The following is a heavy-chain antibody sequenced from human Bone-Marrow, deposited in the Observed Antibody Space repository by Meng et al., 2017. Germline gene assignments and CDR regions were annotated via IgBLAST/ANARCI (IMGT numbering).Heavy chain of an antibody. V-gene: IGHV4-31*01. CDR3: ARDIRQGGNIWFDP. CDR2: IYYSGTT. CDR1: GGSISSGGYY. Sequence: QVQLKESAPGLGNPSQPLPLTCPVSGGSISSGGYYWSWIRQHPGKGLEWIGYIYYSGTTYYNPSLSSLVTISVDTSKNQFSLNLSSVTAADTAVYYCARDIRQGGNIWFDPWGQGTLVTVSS. D-gene: IGHD3-16*01. J-gene: IGHJ5*02.